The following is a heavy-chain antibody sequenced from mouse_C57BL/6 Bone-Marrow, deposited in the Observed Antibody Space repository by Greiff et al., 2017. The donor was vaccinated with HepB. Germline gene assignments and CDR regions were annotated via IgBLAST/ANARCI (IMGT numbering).Heavy chain of an antibody. J-gene: IGHJ3*01. CDR3: ARDGHYYGSSY. CDR2: ISDGGSYT. D-gene: IGHD1-1*01. CDR1: GFTFSSYA. V-gene: IGHV5-4*01. Sequence: EVQLVESGGGLVKPGGSLKLSCAASGFTFSSYARSWVRQTPEKRLEWVATISDGGSYTYYPDNVKGRFTISRDNAKNNLYLQMSHLKSEDTAMYYCARDGHYYGSSYWGQGTLVTVSA.